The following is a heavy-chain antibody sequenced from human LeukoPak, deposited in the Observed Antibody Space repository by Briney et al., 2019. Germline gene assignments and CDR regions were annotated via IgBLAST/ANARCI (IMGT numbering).Heavy chain of an antibody. J-gene: IGHJ4*02. CDR2: ISGSGGST. D-gene: IGHD2-2*01. CDR3: AKGELAHIVVVPAAIAY. V-gene: IGHV3-23*01. Sequence: GGSLRLSCAASGFTFSSYAMSWVRQAPGKGLEWGSAISGSGGSTYYADSVKGRFTISRDNSKNTLYLQMNSLRAEDTAVYYCAKGELAHIVVVPAAIAYWGQGTLVTVSS. CDR1: GFTFSSYA.